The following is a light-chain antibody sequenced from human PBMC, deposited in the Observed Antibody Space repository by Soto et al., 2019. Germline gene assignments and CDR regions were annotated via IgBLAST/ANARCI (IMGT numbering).Light chain of an antibody. J-gene: IGLJ1*01. V-gene: IGLV2-8*01. CDR3: SSYAGSTFYV. Sequence: QSVLTQPPSASGSPGQSVTISCTGTSSDVGGYNYVSWFQQHPGKAPKLMIYEVTKRPSGVPDRFSGSKSGSTASLTVSGLKAEDEADYYCSSYAGSTFYVFGTGTKV. CDR1: SSDVGGYNY. CDR2: EVT.